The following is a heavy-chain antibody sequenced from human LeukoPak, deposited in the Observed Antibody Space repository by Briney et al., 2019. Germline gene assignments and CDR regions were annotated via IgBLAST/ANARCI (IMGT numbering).Heavy chain of an antibody. J-gene: IGHJ3*02. CDR2: IYHSGST. CDR1: GGSISSGGYS. D-gene: IGHD1-26*01. CDR3: ARGMSGSYPKRAFDI. V-gene: IGHV4-30-2*01. Sequence: SETLSLTCAVSGGSISSGGYSWSWIRQPPGKGLEWIGYIYHSGSTYYNPSLKRRVTISVDRSKNQFSLKLSSVTAADTAVYYCARGMSGSYPKRAFDIWGQGTMVTVSS.